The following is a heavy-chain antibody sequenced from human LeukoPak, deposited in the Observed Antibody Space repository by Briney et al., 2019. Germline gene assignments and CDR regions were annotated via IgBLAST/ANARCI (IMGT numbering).Heavy chain of an antibody. V-gene: IGHV1-46*01. Sequence: ASVTVSCKASGYTFTSYYIRWVRQAPGQGLEWLGIINPSGGRTTYGQNFQGRVTMTRDTSTSTVYMELSSLRSEDTAVYYCARGSRFLDYWGQGTLVTVSS. CDR1: GYTFTSYY. J-gene: IGHJ4*02. CDR2: INPSGGRT. CDR3: ARGSRFLDY. D-gene: IGHD3-3*01.